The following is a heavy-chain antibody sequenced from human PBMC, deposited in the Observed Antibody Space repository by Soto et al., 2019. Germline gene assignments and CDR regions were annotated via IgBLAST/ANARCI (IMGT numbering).Heavy chain of an antibody. CDR3: ARILSNGDSVDYFXY. D-gene: IGHD4-17*01. CDR2: IYYSGST. V-gene: IGHV4-59*01. J-gene: IGHJ4*02. CDR1: GGSISSYY. Sequence: SETLSLTCTVSGGSISSYYWSWIRQPPGKGLEWIGYIYYSGSTNYNPSLKSRVTISVDTSKNQFSLKLSSVTAADTAVYYCARILSNGDSVDYFXYWGQGTLVTVSS.